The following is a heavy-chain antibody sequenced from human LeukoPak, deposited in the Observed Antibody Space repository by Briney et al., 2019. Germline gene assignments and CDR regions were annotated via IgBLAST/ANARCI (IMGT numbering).Heavy chain of an antibody. V-gene: IGHV4-61*01. Sequence: PSGTLSLTCTVSGGSVRSGSSYWSWIRPPPGKGLEWIGYIYYSGRTNYNPSLKSRVIISVDTSNNQSSQKLSSVTAADTAVYYCARALVYGDAYGIDVWGKGTTVTVSS. J-gene: IGHJ6*04. CDR2: IYYSGRT. D-gene: IGHD4-17*01. CDR1: GGSVRSGSSY. CDR3: ARALVYGDAYGIDV.